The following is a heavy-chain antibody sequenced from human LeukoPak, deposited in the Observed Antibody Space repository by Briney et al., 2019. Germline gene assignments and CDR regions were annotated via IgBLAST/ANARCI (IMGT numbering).Heavy chain of an antibody. Sequence: GASVTVSCRASGYTFTNYYMHWVRQAPGQGLEWMGLINPTGISTNYAQKFRGRVTMTRDTSTTTVYMELSSLRSDDTAVYYCAREESGGYFDYWGQGTLVTVSS. CDR1: GYTFTNYY. J-gene: IGHJ4*02. D-gene: IGHD2-8*02. CDR2: INPTGIST. V-gene: IGHV1-46*01. CDR3: AREESGGYFDY.